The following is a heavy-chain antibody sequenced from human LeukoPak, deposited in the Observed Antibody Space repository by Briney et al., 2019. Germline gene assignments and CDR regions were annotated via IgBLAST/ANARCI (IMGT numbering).Heavy chain of an antibody. Sequence: TPSQTLSLTCTVSGGSISSGSYYWSWIRQPAGKGLEWIGRIYTSGSTNYNPSLKSRVTISVDTSKNQFSLKLSSVTAADTAVYYCASAGATTGVTDYYYYYMDVWGKGTTVTISS. D-gene: IGHD1-26*01. V-gene: IGHV4-61*02. J-gene: IGHJ6*03. CDR1: GGSISSGSYY. CDR2: IYTSGST. CDR3: ASAGATTGVTDYYYYYMDV.